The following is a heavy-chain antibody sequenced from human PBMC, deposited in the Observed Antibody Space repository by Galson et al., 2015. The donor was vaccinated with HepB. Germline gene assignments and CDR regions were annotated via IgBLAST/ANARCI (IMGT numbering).Heavy chain of an antibody. Sequence: SLRLSCAASGFTFSTYDMNWVRQAPGKGLEWVSFISSSSDILYYTFSVRGRFTISRDNAKNSLYLQMDTLRAEDTAIYFCARAGDSRGNYFDSWGQGTLVTVSS. CDR1: GFTFSTYD. D-gene: IGHD1-26*01. CDR3: ARAGDSRGNYFDS. J-gene: IGHJ4*02. V-gene: IGHV3-48*01. CDR2: ISSSSDIL.